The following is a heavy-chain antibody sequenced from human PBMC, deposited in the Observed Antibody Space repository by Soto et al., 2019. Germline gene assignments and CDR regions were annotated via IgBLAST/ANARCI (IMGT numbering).Heavy chain of an antibody. V-gene: IGHV3-7*01. J-gene: IGHJ4*02. Sequence: EVQLVESGGALVQPGGSLRLSCAASGFTFSSYWMSWVRQAPGKGLEWVANIKQDGSEKYYVDSVKGRFIISRHNAKNSLYLQVNSLRAEDTAVSYCARDYGVFFTGYPEGGFDYWGQGIMVSVSS. D-gene: IGHD3-9*01. CDR1: GFTFSSYW. CDR2: IKQDGSEK. CDR3: ARDYGVFFTGYPEGGFDY.